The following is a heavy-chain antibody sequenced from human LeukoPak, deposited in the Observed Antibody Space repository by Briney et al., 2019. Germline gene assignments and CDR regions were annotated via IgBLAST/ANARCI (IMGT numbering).Heavy chain of an antibody. CDR1: GFTFSSYA. V-gene: IGHV3-30-3*01. CDR3: ARDRNLDY. CDR2: ISYDGSNK. Sequence: GGSLRLSCAASGFTFSSYAMHWVRQAPGKGLEWVAVISYDGSNKYYADSVKGRFTISRDNSKNTLYLQMNSLRAEDTAVYYCARDRNLDYWGQGTLVTVSS. D-gene: IGHD1-14*01. J-gene: IGHJ4*02.